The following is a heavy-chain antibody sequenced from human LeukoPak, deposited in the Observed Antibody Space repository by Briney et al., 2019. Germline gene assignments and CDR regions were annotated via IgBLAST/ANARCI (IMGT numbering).Heavy chain of an antibody. J-gene: IGHJ4*02. CDR3: ARGGDGLPYYFDY. D-gene: IGHD2-21*01. CDR2: IYYSGST. CDR1: GGFISSYY. V-gene: IGHV4-59*01. Sequence: SETLSLTCTVSGGFISSYYWSWIRQPPGKGLEWIGYIYYSGSTNYNPSLKSRVTISVDTSKNQFSLKLSSVTAADTAVYYCARGGDGLPYYFDYWGQGTLVTVSS.